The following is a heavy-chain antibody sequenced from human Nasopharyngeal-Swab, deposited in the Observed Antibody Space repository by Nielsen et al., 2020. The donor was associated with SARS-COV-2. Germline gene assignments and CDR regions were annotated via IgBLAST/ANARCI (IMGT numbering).Heavy chain of an antibody. CDR3: ARGYCSSGSCYAKHYGMDV. J-gene: IGHJ6*02. CDR2: ISYDGGNK. Sequence: GGSLRLSCAASGFTFSSYAMNWVRQAPGKGLEWVAVISYDGGNKYYADSVKGRFTISRDNSKNTLYLQMNNLRAEDTAVYYCARGYCSSGSCYAKHYGMDVWGQGTTVTVSS. D-gene: IGHD2-15*01. CDR1: GFTFSSYA. V-gene: IGHV3-30*04.